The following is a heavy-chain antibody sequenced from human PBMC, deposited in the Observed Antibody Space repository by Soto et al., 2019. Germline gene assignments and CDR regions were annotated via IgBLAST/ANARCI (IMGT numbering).Heavy chain of an antibody. V-gene: IGHV3-74*01. Sequence: PGGSLRLSCAASGFTFSSYWMHWVRQAPGKGLVWVSRTNEDGSIINYADSVKGRFTISRDNAKNTLYLEMNSLRVEVTAVYYCKGDIGGGGGYWGPGTLVTVSS. J-gene: IGHJ4*02. CDR3: KGDIGGGGGY. CDR1: GFTFSSYW. D-gene: IGHD3-10*01. CDR2: TNEDGSII.